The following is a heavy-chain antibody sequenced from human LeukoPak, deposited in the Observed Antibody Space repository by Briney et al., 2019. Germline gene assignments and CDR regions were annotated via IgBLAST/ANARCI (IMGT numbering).Heavy chain of an antibody. CDR1: GGSFSGYY. Sequence: SETLSLTCAVYGGSFSGYYWSWIRQPPGKGLEWIGEINHSGSTNYNPSLKSRVTISVDTSKNQFSLKLSSVTAADTAVYYCASIVATRTFDYWGQGTLATVSS. V-gene: IGHV4-34*01. CDR3: ASIVATRTFDY. CDR2: INHSGST. J-gene: IGHJ4*02. D-gene: IGHD5-12*01.